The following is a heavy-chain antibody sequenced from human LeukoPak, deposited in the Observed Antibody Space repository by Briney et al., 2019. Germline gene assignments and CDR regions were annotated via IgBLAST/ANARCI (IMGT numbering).Heavy chain of an antibody. CDR3: AKSPRSFQQLVYGYLDY. CDR2: ISGSGGST. V-gene: IGHV3-23*01. CDR1: GFTFSSYA. J-gene: IGHJ4*02. D-gene: IGHD6-13*01. Sequence: GGSLRLSCAASGFTFSSYAMSWVRQAPGKGLEWVSAISGSGGSTYYADSVKGRFTISRDNSKNTLYLQMNSLRAEDTAVYYCAKSPRSFQQLVYGYLDYWGQGTLVTVSS.